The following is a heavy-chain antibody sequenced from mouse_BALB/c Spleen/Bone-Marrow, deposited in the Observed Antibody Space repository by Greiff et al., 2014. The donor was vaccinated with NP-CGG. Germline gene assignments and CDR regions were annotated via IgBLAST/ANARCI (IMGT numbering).Heavy chain of an antibody. CDR2: IYPGNSDT. D-gene: IGHD2-1*01. J-gene: IGHJ1*01. V-gene: IGHV1-5*01. Sequence: EVQLQQSGTVLARPGASVQMSCKAPGYTFTSYWMHWGKQRPGQGLEWIGAIYPGNSDTNYNQNFKGKAKLTAVTSSSTANMELSSLTNEDSAVYYCTRDYGNSWHFDVWGAGTTVTVSS. CDR3: TRDYGNSWHFDV. CDR1: GYTFTSYW.